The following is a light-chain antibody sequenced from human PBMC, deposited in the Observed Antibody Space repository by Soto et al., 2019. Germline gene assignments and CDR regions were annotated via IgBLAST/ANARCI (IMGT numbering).Light chain of an antibody. CDR2: GAS. CDR1: QSVSSSY. J-gene: IGKJ1*01. CDR3: QQYANSRT. Sequence: EIVLTQSPGTLSLSPGEKATLSCRASQSVSSSYLAWYQQKLGQAPRLLIYGASTSATGIPDRFSGSGSGTDFTLTISRLEADDFAVYYCQQYANSRTFGQGTKVEIK. V-gene: IGKV3-20*01.